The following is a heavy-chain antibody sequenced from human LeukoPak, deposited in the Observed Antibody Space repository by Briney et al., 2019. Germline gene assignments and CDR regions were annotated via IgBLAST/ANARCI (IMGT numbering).Heavy chain of an antibody. CDR3: AKTTTGYSSGRYPGWPVDY. J-gene: IGHJ4*02. V-gene: IGHV3-30*04. CDR1: GFTFSSYA. D-gene: IGHD6-19*01. CDR2: ISYDGSNK. Sequence: GSLRLSCAASGFTFSSYAMHWVRQAPGKGLEWVAVISYDGSNKYYADSVKGRFTISRDNSKNTVYLQMNSLRAEDTAVYYCAKTTTGYSSGRYPGWPVDYWGQGTLVTVSS.